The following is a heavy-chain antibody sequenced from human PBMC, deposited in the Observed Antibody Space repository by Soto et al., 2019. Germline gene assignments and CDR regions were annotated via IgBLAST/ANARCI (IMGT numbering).Heavy chain of an antibody. V-gene: IGHV3-33*01. CDR1: GFTFSSYG. J-gene: IGHJ6*02. Sequence: GGSLRLSCAASGFTFSSYGMHWVRQAPGKGLEWVAVIWYDGSNKYYADSVKGRFTISRDNSKNTLYLQMNGLRAEDTAVYYCARDLLTPQEKWEHYYYYAMDVWGPGTTVTVS. CDR2: IWYDGSNK. CDR3: ARDLLTPQEKWEHYYYYAMDV. D-gene: IGHD1-26*01.